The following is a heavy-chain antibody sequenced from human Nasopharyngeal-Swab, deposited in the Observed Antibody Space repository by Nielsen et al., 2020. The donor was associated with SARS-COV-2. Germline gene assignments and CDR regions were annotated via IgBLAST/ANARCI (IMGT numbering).Heavy chain of an antibody. J-gene: IGHJ4*02. D-gene: IGHD3-10*01. Sequence: LSLTCAASGFTFSSYSMNWVRQAPGKGLEWVSSISSSSSYIYYADSVKGRFTISRDNAKNSLYLQMNSLRAEDTAVYYCARDRYYGSGSFDYWGQGTLVTVSS. CDR1: GFTFSSYS. CDR3: ARDRYYGSGSFDY. V-gene: IGHV3-21*01. CDR2: ISSSSSYI.